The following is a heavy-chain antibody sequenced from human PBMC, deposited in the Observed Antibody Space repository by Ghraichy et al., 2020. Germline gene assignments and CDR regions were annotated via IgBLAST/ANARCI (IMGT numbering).Heavy chain of an antibody. CDR1: NGSISSHY. CDR2: LYYGGSA. Sequence: ESLNISCTVSNGSISSHYWSWIRQPPGKGLEWIAFLYYGGSANYNPSLKSRVTTSVDTKNQFSLKLTSVTAADTAVYYCARTPIGFYFFDYWGQGTLVTVSS. J-gene: IGHJ4*02. D-gene: IGHD2-15*01. CDR3: ARTPIGFYFFDY. V-gene: IGHV4-59*11.